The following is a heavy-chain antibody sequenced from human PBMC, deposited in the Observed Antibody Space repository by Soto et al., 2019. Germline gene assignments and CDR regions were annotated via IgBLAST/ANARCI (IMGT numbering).Heavy chain of an antibody. J-gene: IGHJ4*02. V-gene: IGHV4-34*01. Sequence: QVQLQQWGAGLLKPSETLSLTCAVYGGSFSGYYWSWIRQPPGKGLEWIGEINHSGSTNYNPSLKSRVTISVDASKNQFSLNLSSVTAADTAVYYCARGWSGWRVWLDYWGQGTLVTVSS. D-gene: IGHD6-19*01. CDR2: INHSGST. CDR1: GGSFSGYY. CDR3: ARGWSGWRVWLDY.